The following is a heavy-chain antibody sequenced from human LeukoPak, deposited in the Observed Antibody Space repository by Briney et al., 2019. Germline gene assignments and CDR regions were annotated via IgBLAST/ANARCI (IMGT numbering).Heavy chain of an antibody. Sequence: SETLSLTXTVSGGSISSSSYYWSWIRQPPGKGLEWIGYISYIGSTNYNPSLKSRVTISEDTSKNQFSLKLSSVTAADTAVYYCAGSYYYYMDVWGKGTTVTVSS. CDR1: GGSISSSSYY. CDR3: AGSYYYYMDV. CDR2: ISYIGST. V-gene: IGHV4-61*01. J-gene: IGHJ6*03.